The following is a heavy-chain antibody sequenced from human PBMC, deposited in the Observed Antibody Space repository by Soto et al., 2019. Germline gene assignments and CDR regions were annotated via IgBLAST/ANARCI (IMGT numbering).Heavy chain of an antibody. CDR2: ISAYNGNT. Sequence: GASVKVSCKASGYTFTSYGISWVRQAPGQGLEWMGWISAYNGNTNYAQKLQGRVTMTTDTSTSTAYMELRSLRSDETAVYYYAIVSDKGPGVVIIRDFYYYMDVWGKGTTVTVSS. J-gene: IGHJ6*03. D-gene: IGHD3-3*01. CDR1: GYTFTSYG. V-gene: IGHV1-18*01. CDR3: AIVSDKGPGVVIIRDFYYYMDV.